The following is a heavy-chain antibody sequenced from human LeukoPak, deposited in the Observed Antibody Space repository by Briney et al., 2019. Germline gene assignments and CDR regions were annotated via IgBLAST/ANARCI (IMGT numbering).Heavy chain of an antibody. CDR2: ISGSGIST. D-gene: IGHD3-10*01. Sequence: PGGSLRLSCAASGFTFSSYAMSWVRQAPGKGLEWVSAISGSGISTYYADSVKGRFTISRDNSKNTLFLQMNSLRAEDTAVYYCAKDEYYYGSGGDVFVFDYWGQGTLVTVSP. J-gene: IGHJ4*02. V-gene: IGHV3-23*01. CDR3: AKDEYYYGSGGDVFVFDY. CDR1: GFTFSSYA.